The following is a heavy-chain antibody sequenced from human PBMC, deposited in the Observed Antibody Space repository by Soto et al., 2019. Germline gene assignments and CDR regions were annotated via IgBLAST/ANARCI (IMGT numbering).Heavy chain of an antibody. J-gene: IGHJ5*02. CDR1: GYIFTNDW. V-gene: IGHV5-51*01. D-gene: IGHD5-12*01. CDR3: ARINILATPRAWFDP. CDR2: IYPSYSDT. Sequence: PXDSLKVSCQSSGYIFTNDWIGWVLQMPGKGLEWMGIIYPSYSDTRYNPSFPGQVTISVDKSLSTAHLQGSSLKASDSAMYYCARINILATPRAWFDPWGQGTLVTVSS.